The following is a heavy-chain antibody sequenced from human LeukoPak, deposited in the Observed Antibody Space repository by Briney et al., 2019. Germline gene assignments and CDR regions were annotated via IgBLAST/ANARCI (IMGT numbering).Heavy chain of an antibody. Sequence: GGSLRPPCAAPGFTFSNYWMSWVRQAPGKGLVWVSRINSDGSSRHYADSVKGRFTISRDNAKNTLHLQMTSLRAEDTAVYYCARGGPDSSDYSSLFDYWGRGILVTVSS. CDR3: ARGGPDSSDYSSLFDY. J-gene: IGHJ4*02. CDR2: INSDGSSR. D-gene: IGHD3-22*01. V-gene: IGHV3-74*01. CDR1: GFTFSNYW.